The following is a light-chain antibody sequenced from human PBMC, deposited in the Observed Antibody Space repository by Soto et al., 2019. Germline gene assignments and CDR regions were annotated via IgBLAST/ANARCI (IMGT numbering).Light chain of an antibody. CDR2: AVS. J-gene: IGLJ1*01. CDR1: SGDIGSYDH. V-gene: IGLV2-14*03. Sequence: QSALTQPASVSGSPGQSITISCSGTSGDIGSYDHVAWYQQFPGKSPKLIIYAVSDRPSGVSDRFSGSKSGISASLTISGLQTEDEADYYCISYTDRQSYLFGTGTKVTVL. CDR3: ISYTDRQSYL.